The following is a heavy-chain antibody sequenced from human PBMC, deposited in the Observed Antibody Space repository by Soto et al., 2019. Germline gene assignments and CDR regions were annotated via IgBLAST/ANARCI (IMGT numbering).Heavy chain of an antibody. V-gene: IGHV5-51*01. J-gene: IGHJ4*02. CDR3: ARHPNYYDSSGYYYSDY. CDR2: IYPGDSDT. CDR1: GYSFTSYW. Sequence: GDSLKISCKGSGYSFTSYWIGWVRQMPGKGLEWMGIIYPGDSDTRYSPSFQGQVTISADKSISTAFLQWSSLKASDTAMYYCARHPNYYDSSGYYYSDYWGQGTLVTVSS. D-gene: IGHD3-22*01.